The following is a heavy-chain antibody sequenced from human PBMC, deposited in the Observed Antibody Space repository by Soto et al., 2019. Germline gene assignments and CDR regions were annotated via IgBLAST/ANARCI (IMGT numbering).Heavy chain of an antibody. CDR1: GYTLTELS. J-gene: IGHJ4*01. CDR3: ATDIRDAHYDILTGEIYFDY. Sequence: ASVKVSCKVSGYTLTELSMHWVRQAPGKGLEWAGGFDPEHGETIYAQKFQGRVTMTEDTSTDTAYMELSSLRSEDTAVYYCATDIRDAHYDILTGEIYFDYWG. V-gene: IGHV1-24*01. D-gene: IGHD3-9*01. CDR2: FDPEHGET.